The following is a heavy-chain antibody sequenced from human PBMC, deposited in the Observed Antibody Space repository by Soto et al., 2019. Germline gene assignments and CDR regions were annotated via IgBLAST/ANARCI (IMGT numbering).Heavy chain of an antibody. V-gene: IGHV1-69*06. D-gene: IGHD3-3*01. CDR1: GGTFSSYA. Sequence: ASVKVSCKASGGTFSSYAISWVRQAPGQGLEWMGGLIPIFGTANYAQKFQGRVTITADKYTSTAYMELSSLRSEDTAVYYCARNHLTIFGVAKRSYGMDVWGQGTTVTVSS. J-gene: IGHJ6*02. CDR3: ARNHLTIFGVAKRSYGMDV. CDR2: LIPIFGTA.